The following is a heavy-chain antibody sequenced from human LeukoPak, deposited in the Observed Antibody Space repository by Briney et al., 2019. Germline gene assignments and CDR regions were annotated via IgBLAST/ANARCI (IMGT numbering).Heavy chain of an antibody. CDR1: GGTFSSYA. D-gene: IGHD5-18*01. J-gene: IGHJ4*02. CDR2: IIPIFGTA. CDR3: ARERAGYSYGDFDY. V-gene: IGHV1-69*13. Sequence: SVKVPCKASGGTFSSYAISWVRQAPGQGLEWMGGIIPIFGTANYAQKFQGRVTITADESTSTAYMELSSLRSEDTAVYYCARERAGYSYGDFDYWGQGTLVTVSS.